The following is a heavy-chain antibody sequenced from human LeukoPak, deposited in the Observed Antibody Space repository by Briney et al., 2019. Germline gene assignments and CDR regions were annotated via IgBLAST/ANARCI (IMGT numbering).Heavy chain of an antibody. J-gene: IGHJ4*02. Sequence: PSETLSLTCTVSGGAISSYYWSWIRQPPGKGLEWIGYIYYSGSTNYNPSLKSRVTISVDTSKNQFSLKLSSVTAADTAVYYCARGLSHRGNYYDSSAYHVWGQGTLVTVSS. V-gene: IGHV4-59*01. CDR1: GGAISSYY. CDR2: IYYSGST. D-gene: IGHD3-22*01. CDR3: ARGLSHRGNYYDSSAYHV.